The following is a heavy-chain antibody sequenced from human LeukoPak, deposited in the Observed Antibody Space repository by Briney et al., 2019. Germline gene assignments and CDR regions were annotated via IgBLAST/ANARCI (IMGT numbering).Heavy chain of an antibody. Sequence: ASVKVSCKASGYTFTSYGISWVRQAPGQGLEWMGWISAYNGNTNYAQKLQGRVTMTTDTSTSTAYMELRSLSSDDTAVYYCARTLDVVVPAATDYWGQGTLVTVSS. V-gene: IGHV1-18*01. D-gene: IGHD2-2*01. CDR1: GYTFTSYG. CDR3: ARTLDVVVPAATDY. CDR2: ISAYNGNT. J-gene: IGHJ4*02.